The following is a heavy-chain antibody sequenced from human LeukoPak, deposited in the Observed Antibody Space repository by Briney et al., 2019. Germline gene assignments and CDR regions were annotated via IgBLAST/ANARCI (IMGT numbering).Heavy chain of an antibody. Sequence: GASVKVSCKASGYTFTSYAMNWVRQAPGQGLEWMGRINTNTGNPTYAQGFTGRSVFSLDTSVSTAYLQISSLKAEDTAVYYCARDDYDILTGYYNPCFADWGQGTLVTVSS. CDR2: INTNTGNP. J-gene: IGHJ4*02. CDR3: ARDDYDILTGYYNPCFAD. CDR1: GYTFTSYA. V-gene: IGHV7-4-1*02. D-gene: IGHD3-9*01.